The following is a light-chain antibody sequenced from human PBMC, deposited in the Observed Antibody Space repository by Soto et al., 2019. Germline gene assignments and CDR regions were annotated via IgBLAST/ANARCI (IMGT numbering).Light chain of an antibody. CDR3: SAYTSSSTLEV. V-gene: IGLV2-14*01. CDR2: EVS. Sequence: QSALTQPASVSGSPGQSITISCTGTSSDVGGYNYVSWYQQHPGKAPKLMIYEVSNRPSGVSNGFSGSKSGNTASLTNSGLQAEDEADYYCSAYTSSSTLEVFGTGTKLTVL. J-gene: IGLJ1*01. CDR1: SSDVGGYNY.